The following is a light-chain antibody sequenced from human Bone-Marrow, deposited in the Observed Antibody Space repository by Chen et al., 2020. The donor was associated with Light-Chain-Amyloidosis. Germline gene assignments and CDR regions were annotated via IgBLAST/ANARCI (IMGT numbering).Light chain of an antibody. CDR2: EVT. CDR3: SSYTITNTLV. Sequence: QSVLTQPASVSGSPGQSITISCTGTSSDVGGDNHVSWYQQHPDKAPKLMIYEVTNRPSWVPDRFSGSKSDNTASLTISGLQTEDEADYFYSSYTITNTLVFGSGTRVTVL. CDR1: SSDVGGDNH. V-gene: IGLV2-14*01. J-gene: IGLJ1*01.